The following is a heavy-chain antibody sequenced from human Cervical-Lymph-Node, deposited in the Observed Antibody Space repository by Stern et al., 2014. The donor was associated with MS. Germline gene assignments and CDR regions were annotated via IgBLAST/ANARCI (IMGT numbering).Heavy chain of an antibody. CDR1: GYTFTGYY. CDR3: ARPDDNSFAFDF. J-gene: IGHJ4*02. Sequence: QVQLVQSGAEVKKPGASVKVSCKASGYTFTGYYIHWVRQAPGQGLEWMGWINPNTGDTKYAQKFQGRVTMTRDTSIDTVYMELSRLRSDDTALFYCARPDDNSFAFDFWGQGTLVTVSS. D-gene: IGHD3-9*01. V-gene: IGHV1-2*02. CDR2: INPNTGDT.